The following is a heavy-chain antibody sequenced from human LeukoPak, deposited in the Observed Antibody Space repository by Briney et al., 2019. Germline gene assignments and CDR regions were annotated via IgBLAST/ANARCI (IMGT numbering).Heavy chain of an antibody. CDR1: GYRFSNYW. Sequence: GESLKISCEGSGYRFSNYWIGWVRPMPGKGLEWMGIIYPGDYETRYSPSFQGLVTISVDKSISTAYLQWSSLKASDTAMYYCAIPPGYCGNDCSFDHWGQGTLVTVSS. J-gene: IGHJ4*02. D-gene: IGHD2-21*02. V-gene: IGHV5-51*01. CDR2: IYPGDYET. CDR3: AIPPGYCGNDCSFDH.